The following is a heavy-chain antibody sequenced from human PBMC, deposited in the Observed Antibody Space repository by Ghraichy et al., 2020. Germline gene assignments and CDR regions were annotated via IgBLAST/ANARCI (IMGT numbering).Heavy chain of an antibody. CDR3: ARVYRPGNHEYSSSVSPYYFDY. CDR1: GFTFSSYS. CDR2: ISSSSSYI. D-gene: IGHD6-6*01. V-gene: IGHV3-21*01. Sequence: GGSLRLSCAASGFTFSSYSMNWVRQAPGKGLEWVSSISSSSSYIYYADSVKGRFTISRDNAKNSLYLQMNSLRAEDTAVYYCARVYRPGNHEYSSSVSPYYFDYWGQGTLVTVSS. J-gene: IGHJ4*02.